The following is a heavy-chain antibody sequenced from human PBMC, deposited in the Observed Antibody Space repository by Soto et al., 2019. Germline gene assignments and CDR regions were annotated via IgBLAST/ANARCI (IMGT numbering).Heavy chain of an antibody. CDR2: IDPSDSYT. Sequence: GESLKISCKGSGYSFTSYWISWVRQMPGKGLEWMGRIDPSDSYTNYSPSFQGHVTISADKSISTAYLQWISLKASDTAMYYCARLPLTGTKKRPHDYWGQGTLVTVSS. J-gene: IGHJ4*02. D-gene: IGHD1-7*01. CDR3: ARLPLTGTKKRPHDY. V-gene: IGHV5-10-1*01. CDR1: GYSFTSYW.